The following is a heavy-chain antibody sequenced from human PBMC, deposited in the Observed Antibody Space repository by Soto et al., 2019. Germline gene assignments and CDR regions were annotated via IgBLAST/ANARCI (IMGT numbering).Heavy chain of an antibody. CDR2: INGYTGNT. CDR1: GYTFTSYG. Sequence: QVQLVQSGAEVKKPGASVKVSCKASGYTFTSYGLSWVRQAPGQGLEWMGWINGYTGNTNYAQKFQGRVTMTTDTSTNTAYLELWTLISDDTAVYYFSRSWVTGKGGIDVWGQGATGTGSS. CDR3: SRSWVTGKGGIDV. V-gene: IGHV1-18*01. D-gene: IGHD3-16*01. J-gene: IGHJ6*02.